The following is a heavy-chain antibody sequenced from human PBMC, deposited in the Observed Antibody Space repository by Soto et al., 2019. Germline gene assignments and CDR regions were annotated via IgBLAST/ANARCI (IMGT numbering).Heavy chain of an antibody. CDR2: ISYDGSNK. CDR1: GFTFSSYA. CDR3: ARASDY. J-gene: IGHJ4*02. Sequence: SGGSLRLSCAASGFTFSSYAMHWVRQAPGKGLEWVAVISYDGSNKYYADSVKGRFTISRDNSKNTLYLQMNSLRAEDTAVYYCARASDYWGQGTLVTVSS. V-gene: IGHV3-30-3*01.